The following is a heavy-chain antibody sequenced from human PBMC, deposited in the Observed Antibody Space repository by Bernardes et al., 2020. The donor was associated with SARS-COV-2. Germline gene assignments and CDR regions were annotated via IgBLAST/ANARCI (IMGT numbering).Heavy chain of an antibody. J-gene: IGHJ5*02. CDR3: ARGRNDDLLTDYYMFDP. V-gene: IGHV4-34*01. Sequence: SETLSLSCTVYGTSFSGYSWSWIRQPPGKGLEWIGEINYYGNSNYNPSLKSRVTISVDTSQSQFSLELNSVTAADTAVYYCARGRNDDLLTDYYMFDPWGQGTLVIVSS. D-gene: IGHD3-9*01. CDR2: INYYGNS. CDR1: GTSFSGYS.